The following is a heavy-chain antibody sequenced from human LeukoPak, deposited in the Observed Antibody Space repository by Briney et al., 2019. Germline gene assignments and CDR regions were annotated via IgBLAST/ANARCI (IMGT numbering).Heavy chain of an antibody. J-gene: IGHJ4*02. CDR3: ASSFRITGTTYYY. Sequence: GGSLRLSCSASGFTFSSFWLHWVRHVPGKGLVWVSGVRSDGRITNYADFVKGRFTVSRDTAKNTLSLQMDSLRADDTAIYYCASSFRITGTTYYYWGQGTLVTVSS. CDR2: VRSDGRIT. CDR1: GFTFSSFW. V-gene: IGHV3-74*01. D-gene: IGHD1-20*01.